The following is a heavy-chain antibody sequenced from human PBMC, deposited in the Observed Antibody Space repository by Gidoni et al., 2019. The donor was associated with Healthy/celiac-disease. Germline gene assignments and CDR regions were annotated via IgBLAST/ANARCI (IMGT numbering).Heavy chain of an antibody. J-gene: IGHJ4*02. CDR3: ARASGCSGGSCYLDY. CDR1: GFTFSSYS. Sequence: EVQLVESGGGLVKPGGSLRLSCAASGFTFSSYSMNWVRQAPGKGLEWVSSISSSSSYIYYADSVKGRFTISRDNAKNSLYLQMNSLRAEDTAVYYCARASGCSGGSCYLDYWGQGTLVTVSS. CDR2: ISSSSSYI. V-gene: IGHV3-21*01. D-gene: IGHD2-15*01.